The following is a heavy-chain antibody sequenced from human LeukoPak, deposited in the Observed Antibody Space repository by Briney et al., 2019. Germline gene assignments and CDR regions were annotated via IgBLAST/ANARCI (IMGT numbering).Heavy chain of an antibody. CDR2: IKSKTDGGTT. CDR1: GFTFSNAW. V-gene: IGHV3-15*01. J-gene: IGHJ4*02. Sequence: PGGSLRLSCAASGFTFSNAWMSWVRQAPGKGLEWVGRIKSKTDGGTTDYAAPVKGRFTISRGDSKNTLYLQMNSLKTEGTAVYYCTTPPTIFGVVPGYWGQGTLVTVSS. D-gene: IGHD3-3*01. CDR3: TTPPTIFGVVPGY.